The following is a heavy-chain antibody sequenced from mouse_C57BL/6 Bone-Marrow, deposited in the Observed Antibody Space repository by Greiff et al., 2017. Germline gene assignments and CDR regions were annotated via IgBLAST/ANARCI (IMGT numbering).Heavy chain of an antibody. D-gene: IGHD2-4*01. CDR2: ISAGGSYT. V-gene: IGHV5-4*03. CDR1: GFTFSSYA. CDR3: ARGDDYDDGPYYSMDY. J-gene: IGHJ4*01. Sequence: DVMLVESGGGLVKPGGSLKLSCAASGFTFSSYAMSWVRQTPEKRLEWVATISAGGSYTYYPDNVKGRFTLSRDNAKNNLYLQMSHLKSEDTAMYYCARGDDYDDGPYYSMDYWGQGTSVTVSS.